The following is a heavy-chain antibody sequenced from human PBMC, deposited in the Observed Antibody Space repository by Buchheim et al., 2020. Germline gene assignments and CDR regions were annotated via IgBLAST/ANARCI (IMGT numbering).Heavy chain of an antibody. CDR2: IDPSDSYT. CDR3: ARMPYPTTVTYGYYFDY. Sequence: EVQLVQSGAEVKKPGESLRISCKGSGYSFTSYWISWVRQMPGKGLEWMGRIDPSDSYTNYSPSFQGHVTISAAKSIRTASLQWSSLKASDTAMYYCARMPYPTTVTYGYYFDYWGQGTL. V-gene: IGHV5-10-1*03. J-gene: IGHJ4*02. D-gene: IGHD4-17*01. CDR1: GYSFTSYW.